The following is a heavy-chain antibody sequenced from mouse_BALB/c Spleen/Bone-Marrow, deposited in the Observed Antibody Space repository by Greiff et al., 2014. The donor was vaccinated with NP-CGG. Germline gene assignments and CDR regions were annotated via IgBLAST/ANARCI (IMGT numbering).Heavy chain of an antibody. CDR3: ARWEYYAMDY. Sequence: ELQRVESGAELVKPGASVKLSCTASGFNIKDTYMHRVKQRPEQGLEWIGRIDPANGNTKYDPKFQGKATITADTSSNTAYLQLSSLTSEDTAVYYCARWEYYAMDYWGQGTSVTVSS. CDR1: GFNIKDTY. J-gene: IGHJ4*01. CDR2: IDPANGNT. D-gene: IGHD4-1*01. V-gene: IGHV14-3*02.